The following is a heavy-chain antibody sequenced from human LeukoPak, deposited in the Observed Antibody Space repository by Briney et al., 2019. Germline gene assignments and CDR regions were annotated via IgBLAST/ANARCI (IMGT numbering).Heavy chain of an antibody. Sequence: KPGGSLRLSCAASGFTFSNAWMSWVRQAPGKGLEWVGRIKSKTDGGTTDYAAPVKGRFTISRDDSKNTLYLQMNSLKTEDTAVYYCTTDETVAGVLFYYYMDVWGKGTTVTVSS. V-gene: IGHV3-15*01. CDR1: GFTFSNAW. CDR2: IKSKTDGGTT. J-gene: IGHJ6*03. D-gene: IGHD6-19*01. CDR3: TTDETVAGVLFYYYMDV.